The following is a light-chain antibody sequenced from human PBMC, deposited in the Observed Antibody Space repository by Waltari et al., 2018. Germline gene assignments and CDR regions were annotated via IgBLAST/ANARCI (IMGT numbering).Light chain of an antibody. Sequence: DIVMTQSPDSLAVSLGERATINCKSSQSVLYSSNNKNYLAWYQQKPGQPPKLLIYWASTRESGAPDRFSGSGSGTDFTLTISSLQAEDVAVYYCQQYYSTPGITFGPGTKVDIK. CDR2: WAS. CDR3: QQYYSTPGIT. CDR1: QSVLYSSNNKNY. V-gene: IGKV4-1*01. J-gene: IGKJ3*01.